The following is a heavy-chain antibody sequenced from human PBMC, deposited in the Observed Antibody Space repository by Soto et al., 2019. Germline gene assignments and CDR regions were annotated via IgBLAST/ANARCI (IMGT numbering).Heavy chain of an antibody. V-gene: IGHV4-59*01. CDR2: IYYSGSA. CDR1: GGSISDYY. CDR3: ASSNIAAAGFYYYGMDV. Sequence: SETLSLTCTVSGGSISDYYWCWIRQTPGKGLEWIGYIYYSGSANYNPSLKSRVTISVDTSKNQFSLKLNSVTAADTAVYYCASSNIAAAGFYYYGMDVWGQGTTVTVSS. D-gene: IGHD6-25*01. J-gene: IGHJ6*02.